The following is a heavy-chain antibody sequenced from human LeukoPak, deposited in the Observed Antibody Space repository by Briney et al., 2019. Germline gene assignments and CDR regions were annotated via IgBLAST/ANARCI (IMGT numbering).Heavy chain of an antibody. J-gene: IGHJ5*02. CDR3: ARDTVDSSGWFPEPYNWFDP. D-gene: IGHD6-19*01. CDR2: IYHSGIT. V-gene: IGHV4-38-2*02. CDR1: GYSISSGYY. Sequence: SETLSLTCTVSGYSISSGYYWGWIRQPPGKGLEWIGSIYHSGITYYNPSPKSRVTISIDKSKNQFSLNLSSVTAADTAVYYCARDTVDSSGWFPEPYNWFDPWGQGTLVTVSS.